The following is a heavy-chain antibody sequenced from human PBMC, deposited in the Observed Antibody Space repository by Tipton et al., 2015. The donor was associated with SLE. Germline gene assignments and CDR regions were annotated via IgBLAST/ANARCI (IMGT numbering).Heavy chain of an antibody. D-gene: IGHD6-13*01. CDR2: IYYSGST. Sequence: TLSLTCTVSGGSISSSSYYWGWIRQPPGKGLEWIGSIYYSGSTYYNPSLKSRVTISVDTSKNQFSLKLSSVTAADTAVYYCAREGRGYQDYWGQGTLVTVSS. V-gene: IGHV4-39*07. CDR3: AREGRGYQDY. J-gene: IGHJ4*02. CDR1: GGSISSSSYY.